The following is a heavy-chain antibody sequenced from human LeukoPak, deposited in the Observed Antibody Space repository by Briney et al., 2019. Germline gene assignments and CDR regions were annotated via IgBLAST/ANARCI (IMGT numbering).Heavy chain of an antibody. CDR3: IRDLGLSHAYGAFDV. CDR1: GFTFSYYD. Sequence: PGRSLRLSCAASGFTFSYYDMHWVRQVSGKSLEWVSGIGKDGDTYYPGSVKGRFTISRENAQNSLYLQMNSLRAEDTAVYYCIRDLGLSHAYGAFDVWGQGTMVTVSS. J-gene: IGHJ3*01. D-gene: IGHD3-16*01. CDR2: IGKDGDT. V-gene: IGHV3-13*01.